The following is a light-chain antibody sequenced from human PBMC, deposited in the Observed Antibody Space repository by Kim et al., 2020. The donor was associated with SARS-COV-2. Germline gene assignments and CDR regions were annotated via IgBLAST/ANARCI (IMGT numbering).Light chain of an antibody. Sequence: ASAGDTVSLTCRASLNTGTHFNSYHQRPEAAPILLFSSASTVRSIVPCRFGGGGAAAYFSLTISGLPPEDVAYYFCQHSNIFPITFGPGTRLEIK. CDR1: LNTGTH. J-gene: IGKJ5*01. CDR2: SAS. CDR3: QHSNIFPIT. V-gene: IGKV1-39*01.